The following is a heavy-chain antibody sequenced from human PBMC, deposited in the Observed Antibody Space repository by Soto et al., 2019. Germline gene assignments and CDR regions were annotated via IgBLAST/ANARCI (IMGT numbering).Heavy chain of an antibody. D-gene: IGHD4-17*01. J-gene: IGHJ6*03. CDR2: IYPGDSDT. CDR1: GYSFTSYW. Sequence: PGESLKISCKGSGYSFTSYWIGWVRQMPGKGLEWMGIIYPGDSDTRYSPSFQGQVTISADKSISTAYLQWSSLKASDTGMYYCARYREPGYGDCSGYYYYYHMGVWGKGTTVTVSS. CDR3: ARYREPGYGDCSGYYYYYHMGV. V-gene: IGHV5-51*01.